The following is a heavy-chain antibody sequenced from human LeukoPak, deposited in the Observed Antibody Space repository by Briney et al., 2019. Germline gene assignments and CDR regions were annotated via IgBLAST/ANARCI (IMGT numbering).Heavy chain of an antibody. CDR1: GFAFSSYA. CDR2: ISSSGGST. CDR3: AKDPQLDGSSQYFQH. Sequence: GGSLRLSCAASGFAFSSYAMSWVRQAPGKGLEWVSAISSSGGSTYYADSVKGRFTISRDNSKNTLYPQMNSLRAEDTAVYYCAKDPQLDGSSQYFQHWGQGTLVTVSS. D-gene: IGHD6-6*01. J-gene: IGHJ1*01. V-gene: IGHV3-23*01.